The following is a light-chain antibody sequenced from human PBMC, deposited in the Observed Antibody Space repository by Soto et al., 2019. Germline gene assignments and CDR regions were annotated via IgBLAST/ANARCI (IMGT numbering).Light chain of an antibody. Sequence: DIQMTQSPSSVSASVGDRVTITCRASQDISSSLAWYQQKPGKAPKLLIYAASSLQSGGPSRFSGSGSGTDFTLTISSLQPEDFATYYCQQGNSFRTVGGGTKVDIK. CDR3: QQGNSFRT. J-gene: IGKJ4*02. CDR1: QDISSS. V-gene: IGKV1-12*01. CDR2: AAS.